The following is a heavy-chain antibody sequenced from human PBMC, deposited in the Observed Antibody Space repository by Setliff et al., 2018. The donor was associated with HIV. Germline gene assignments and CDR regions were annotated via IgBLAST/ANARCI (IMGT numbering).Heavy chain of an antibody. J-gene: IGHJ4*02. CDR3: ARLSDTAMASFDS. CDR2: IYKSGST. D-gene: IGHD5-18*01. CDR1: GGSISTYH. Sequence: SETLSLTCSASGGSISTYHWSWIQQPPGKGLEWIGYIYKSGSTNYSPSLKSRVTISPGTSKNQFSLKLTSVTAADTAVYYCARLSDTAMASFDSWGQGILVTVSS. V-gene: IGHV4-59*08.